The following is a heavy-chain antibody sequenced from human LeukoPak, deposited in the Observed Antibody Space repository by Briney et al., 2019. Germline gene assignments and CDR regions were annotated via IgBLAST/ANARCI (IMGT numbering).Heavy chain of an antibody. D-gene: IGHD6-19*01. V-gene: IGHV3-21*01. CDR3: SGSGWTTDAFDI. J-gene: IGHJ3*02. Sequence: GGSLRLSCAASGFTFSTCRMNWVRQAPGKGLEWVSSITTTSTYIYYADSVKGRFTISRDNAKNSLYLQMNSLRAEDTAVYYCSGSGWTTDAFDIWGQGTMVTVSS. CDR2: ITTTSTYI. CDR1: GFTFSTCR.